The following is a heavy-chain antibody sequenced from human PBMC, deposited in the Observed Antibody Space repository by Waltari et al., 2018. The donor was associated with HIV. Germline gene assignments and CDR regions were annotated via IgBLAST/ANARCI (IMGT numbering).Heavy chain of an antibody. Sequence: QLHLQESGPGLVKPSETLSLTCSVSVGSISDSYYYWGWIRQPPGKGLEWIGGMFYSGSAYDNPSLKSRVTIAVDTSKNQFSLKLSSVTAADTALYFCARHEPRSTWFDPWGQGTLVTVSS. D-gene: IGHD1-26*01. CDR1: VGSISDSYYY. CDR2: MFYSGSA. CDR3: ARHEPRSTWFDP. J-gene: IGHJ5*02. V-gene: IGHV4-39*01.